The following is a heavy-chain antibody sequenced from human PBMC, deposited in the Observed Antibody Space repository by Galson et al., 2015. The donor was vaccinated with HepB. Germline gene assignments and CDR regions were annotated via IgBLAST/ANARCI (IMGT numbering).Heavy chain of an antibody. V-gene: IGHV1-46*03. D-gene: IGHD6-13*01. Sequence: SVKVSCKASGYTFTSYYMHWVRQAPVQGLEWMGIINPSGGSTSYAQKFQGRVTMTRDTSTSTVYMELSSLRSEDTAVYYCARDIAAAGSRLPSYYFDYWGQGTLVTVSS. CDR2: INPSGGST. CDR3: ARDIAAAGSRLPSYYFDY. J-gene: IGHJ4*02. CDR1: GYTFTSYY.